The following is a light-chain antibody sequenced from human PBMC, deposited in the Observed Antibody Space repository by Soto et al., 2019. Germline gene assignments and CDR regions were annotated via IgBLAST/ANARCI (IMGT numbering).Light chain of an antibody. J-gene: IGKJ2*01. CDR3: QQCRNWPPYT. V-gene: IGKV3-11*01. CDR1: QSVSSY. Sequence: EIVLTQSPATLSLSPGERATLSCRASQSVSSYLAWYQQKPGQAPRLLIYDASNRATGIPARFSGSGSGTDFTLTISSLEPEDFAFYYCQQCRNWPPYTFGQGTKLDIK. CDR2: DAS.